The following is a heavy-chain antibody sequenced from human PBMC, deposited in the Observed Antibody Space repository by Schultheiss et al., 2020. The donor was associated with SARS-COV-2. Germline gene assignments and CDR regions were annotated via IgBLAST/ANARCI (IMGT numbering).Heavy chain of an antibody. D-gene: IGHD2-2*01. Sequence: ASVKVSCKASGYTFTSYGISWVRQAPGQGLEWMGRINPNSGGTNYAQKFQGRVTMTRDTSISTAYMELSSLRSEDTAVYYCATGFRDFLRPNVPQNYYYYYMDVWGKGTTVTVSS. CDR2: INPNSGGT. V-gene: IGHV1-2*06. CDR3: ATGFRDFLRPNVPQNYYYYYMDV. J-gene: IGHJ6*03. CDR1: GYTFTSYG.